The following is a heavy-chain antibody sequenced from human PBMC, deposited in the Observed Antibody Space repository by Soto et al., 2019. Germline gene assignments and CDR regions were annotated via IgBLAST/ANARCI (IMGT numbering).Heavy chain of an antibody. D-gene: IGHD3-10*01. CDR2: IYHSGST. V-gene: IGHV4-4*02. J-gene: IGHJ6*02. CDR3: ARDRYYYGSGCYYDHAGYYYGMDV. CDR1: GGSISSSNW. Sequence: SETLSLACAVSGGSISSSNWWSWVRQPPGKGLEWIGEIYHSGSTNYNPSLKSRVTISVDKSKNQFSLKLSSVTAADTAVYYCARDRYYYGSGCYYDHAGYYYGMDVWGQGTTVTVSS.